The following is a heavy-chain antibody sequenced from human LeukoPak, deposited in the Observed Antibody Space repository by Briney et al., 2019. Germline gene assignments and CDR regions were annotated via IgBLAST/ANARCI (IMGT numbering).Heavy chain of an antibody. CDR3: ARGRGIVGADY. D-gene: IGHD1-26*01. CDR1: GGSISSYY. Sequence: SETLSLTCTVSGGSISSYYWSWIRQPPGKGLEWIGEINHSGSTNYNPSLKSRVTISVDTSKNQFSLKLSSVTAADTAVYYCARGRGIVGADYWGQGTLVTVSS. V-gene: IGHV4-34*01. CDR2: INHSGST. J-gene: IGHJ4*02.